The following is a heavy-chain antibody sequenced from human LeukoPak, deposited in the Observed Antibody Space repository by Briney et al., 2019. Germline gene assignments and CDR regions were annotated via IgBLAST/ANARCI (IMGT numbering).Heavy chain of an antibody. Sequence: PGGSLRLSCAASGFTFSSYWMHWVRQAPGKGLVWVSHINGDGSNVNYADSVKGRFTISRDNAKNTLYLQMNSLRVEDTALYYCGRGKSPAAVDDWGQGTLVTVPS. D-gene: IGHD2-2*01. V-gene: IGHV3-74*01. CDR1: GFTFSSYW. J-gene: IGHJ4*02. CDR2: INGDGSNV. CDR3: GRGKSPAAVDD.